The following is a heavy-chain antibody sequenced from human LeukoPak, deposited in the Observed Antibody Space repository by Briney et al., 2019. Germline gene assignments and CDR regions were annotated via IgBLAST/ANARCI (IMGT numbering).Heavy chain of an antibody. Sequence: SVKVSCKTTGGTLSSFIISWVRQAPGQGLEWMGGIIPMLDSANYAQRFEGRLTISPHEYTSTAYLELSSRTYDDTAVYYCARERTRIVGAIFDHWGQGTMVTVSS. CDR1: GGTLSSFI. CDR3: ARERTRIVGAIFDH. V-gene: IGHV1-69*16. D-gene: IGHD1-26*01. CDR2: IIPMLDSA. J-gene: IGHJ4*02.